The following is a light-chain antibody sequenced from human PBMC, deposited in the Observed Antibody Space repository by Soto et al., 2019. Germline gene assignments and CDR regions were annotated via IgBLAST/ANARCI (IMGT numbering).Light chain of an antibody. Sequence: EIVLTQSPGTLSLSPGERATLSCRASQSVSSSYLAWYQQKPGQAPRLLIYGASSRATGIPDRFSGSGSGTDFTLTISRLGPEDFAVYYCQQYGNSPVTFGQGTKVEIK. CDR2: GAS. J-gene: IGKJ1*01. CDR3: QQYGNSPVT. V-gene: IGKV3-20*01. CDR1: QSVSSSY.